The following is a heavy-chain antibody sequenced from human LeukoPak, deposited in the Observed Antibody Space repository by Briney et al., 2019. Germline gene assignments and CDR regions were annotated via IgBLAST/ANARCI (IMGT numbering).Heavy chain of an antibody. Sequence: SETLSLTCTVAGGSISPYFWSWVRQPPGKGLEWVGYIYYSGSTNYNPSLKSRVTISVATSKNQFSLKPSSVPAADTAVYYCARRQTYFDYWGQGTLVTVSS. J-gene: IGHJ4*02. V-gene: IGHV4-59*08. CDR3: ARRQTYFDY. CDR2: IYYSGST. CDR1: GGSISPYF.